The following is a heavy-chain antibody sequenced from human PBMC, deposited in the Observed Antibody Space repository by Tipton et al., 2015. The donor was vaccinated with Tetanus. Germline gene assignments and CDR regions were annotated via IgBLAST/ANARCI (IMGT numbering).Heavy chain of an antibody. J-gene: IGHJ5*02. V-gene: IGHV4-31*03. D-gene: IGHD6-6*01. Sequence: TLSLTCTVSGASINSSPYFWNWIRHHPERGLEWIGYIYYSGDTYFNPSLKSRLTMSIDTSKNQFSLKLSSVTAADTAVYYCAGDQGGGRVVRLNWFDPWGQGTLVTVSS. CDR2: IYYSGDT. CDR3: AGDQGGGRVVRLNWFDP. CDR1: GASINSSPYF.